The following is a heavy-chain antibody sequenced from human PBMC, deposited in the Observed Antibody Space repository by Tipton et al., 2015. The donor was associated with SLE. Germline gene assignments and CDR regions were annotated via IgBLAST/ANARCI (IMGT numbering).Heavy chain of an antibody. V-gene: IGHV4-34*01. CDR3: TRGVGARGSNLDY. CDR1: GGSFSDYY. CDR2: INHSGST. J-gene: IGHJ4*02. Sequence: GLVKPSETLSLSCDVYGGSFSDYYWMWIRQPPGKGLEWIGEINHSGSTICNPSLVSRVTISVDTSKNQFSLKLSSVTAADTAVYYCTRGVGARGSNLDYWGQGSLVTVSS. D-gene: IGHD1-26*01.